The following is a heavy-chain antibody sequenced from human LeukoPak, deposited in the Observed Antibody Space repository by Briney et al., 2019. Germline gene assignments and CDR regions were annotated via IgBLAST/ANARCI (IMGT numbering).Heavy chain of an antibody. D-gene: IGHD3-22*01. CDR3: ARDRGYYVFDY. J-gene: IGHJ4*02. CDR1: RFTFSSYW. V-gene: IGHV3-7*01. Sequence: GGSLRLSCAASRFTFSSYWMSWVRQAPGKGLEWVANIKQDGSEKYYVDSVKGRFTISRDNAKNSLYLQMNSLRAEDTAVYYCARDRGYYVFDYWGQGTLVTVSS. CDR2: IKQDGSEK.